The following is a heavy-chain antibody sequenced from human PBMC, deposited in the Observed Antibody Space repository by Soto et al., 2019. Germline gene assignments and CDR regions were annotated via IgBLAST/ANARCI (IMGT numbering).Heavy chain of an antibody. D-gene: IGHD2-8*02. J-gene: IGHJ3*02. CDR3: EKATATGGEAFKI. V-gene: IGHV3-23*01. CDR2: ILVGGST. CDR1: GFICSSYD. Sequence: GSLRLSCAVSGFICSSYDMSWVRQAPGNGLEWVSTILVGGSTHYQESVKGRFTISRETSKNTVYLQMSSVTAGDTAVYYCEKATATGGEAFKIYGRGTLDTVSS.